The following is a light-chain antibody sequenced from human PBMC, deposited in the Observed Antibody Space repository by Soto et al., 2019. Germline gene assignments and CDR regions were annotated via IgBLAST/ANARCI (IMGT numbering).Light chain of an antibody. Sequence: QSVLTQPAFVSGSPGQSITISCTGTSSDVGGYNYVSWYQHPPGKAPKLMISEVSNRPSGVSNRFSGSKSGNTASLTLSGRQAEDEADYYCSSYTSTSTRVFGTGTKVTV. CDR1: SSDVGGYNY. J-gene: IGLJ1*01. V-gene: IGLV2-14*01. CDR2: EVS. CDR3: SSYTSTSTRV.